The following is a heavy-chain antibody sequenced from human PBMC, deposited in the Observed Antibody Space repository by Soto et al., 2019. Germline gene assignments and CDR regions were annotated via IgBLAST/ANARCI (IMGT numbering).Heavy chain of an antibody. J-gene: IGHJ4*02. V-gene: IGHV1-18*01. CDR2: ISAYNGNT. CDR3: ARDPGLFSGIAAAGYFDY. Sequence: SVKVSCKASGYTFTSYGISWVRQAPGQGLEWMGWISAYNGNTNYAQKLQGRVTMTTDTSTSTAYMELRSLRSDDTAVYYCARDPGLFSGIAAAGYFDYWGQGTLVTVSS. D-gene: IGHD6-13*01. CDR1: GYTFTSYG.